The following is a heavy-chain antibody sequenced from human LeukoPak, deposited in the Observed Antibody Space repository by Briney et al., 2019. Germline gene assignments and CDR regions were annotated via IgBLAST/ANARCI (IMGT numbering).Heavy chain of an antibody. CDR3: ARPAIAAAGSGFDI. J-gene: IGHJ3*02. D-gene: IGHD6-13*01. V-gene: IGHV5-51*01. Sequence: HGESLKISCQGSGYIFTTYWIAWMRQMPGKGLEWMGIIYPGDSDTRYSPSFQGQVTITADKSISTAYLHWSSLKASDTAMYYCARPAIAAAGSGFDIWGQGTMVIVSS. CDR2: IYPGDSDT. CDR1: GYIFTTYW.